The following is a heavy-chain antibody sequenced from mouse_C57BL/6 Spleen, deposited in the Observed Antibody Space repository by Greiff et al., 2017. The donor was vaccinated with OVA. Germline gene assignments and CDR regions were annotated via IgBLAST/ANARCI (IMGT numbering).Heavy chain of an antibody. CDR3: TRDRQLQRNYYAMDY. CDR1: GFTFSSYA. D-gene: IGHD3-2*01. CDR2: ISSGGDYI. Sequence: EVQVVESGEGLVKPGGSLKLSCAASGFTFSSYAMSWVRQTPEKRLEWVAYISSGGDYIYYADTVKGRFTISRDNARNTLYLQMSSLKSEDTAMYYCTRDRQLQRNYYAMDYWGQGTSVTVSS. J-gene: IGHJ4*01. V-gene: IGHV5-9-1*02.